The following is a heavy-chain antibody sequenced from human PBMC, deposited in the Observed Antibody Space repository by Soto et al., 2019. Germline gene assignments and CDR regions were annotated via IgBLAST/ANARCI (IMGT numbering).Heavy chain of an antibody. CDR3: AKLYSGGDYAMDV. CDR2: ISATGGST. D-gene: IGHD2-21*01. CDR1: GFTFSSYG. J-gene: IGHJ6*02. Sequence: PGGSLRLSCAASGFTFSSYGMSWVRQAPGKGLEWASAISATGGSTYYADSVKGRFTISRDNSKNTLYLQMNSLRAEDTAVYYCAKLYSGGDYAMDVWGQGTTVTVSS. V-gene: IGHV3-23*01.